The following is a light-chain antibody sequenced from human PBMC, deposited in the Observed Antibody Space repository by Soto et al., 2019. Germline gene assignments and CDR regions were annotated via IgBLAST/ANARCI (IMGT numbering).Light chain of an antibody. V-gene: IGLV6-57*02. CDR3: QSFDSTNKGI. Sequence: NFMLTQPHSVSESPGKTVTISCTGSGGSIASNYVQWFQQRPGSAPTTVIYEDNQRPSGVPDRFSGSIDSSSNSASLTISGLKPEDEADYYCQSFDSTNKGIFGGGTKLTVL. CDR2: EDN. CDR1: GGSIASNY. J-gene: IGLJ2*01.